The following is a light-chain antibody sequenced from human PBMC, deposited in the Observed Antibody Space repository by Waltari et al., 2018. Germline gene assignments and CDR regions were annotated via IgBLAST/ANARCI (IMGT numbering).Light chain of an antibody. CDR2: DAS. CDR1: QSVSSY. CDR3: QQRSNDPIT. V-gene: IGKV3-11*01. Sequence: EIVLTQSPATLSLSPGERAPLTCRASQSVSSYLAWYQQKPGQAPRLLIYDASNRATGIPARFSGSGSGTDFTLTISSLEPEDFAVYYCQQRSNDPITFGQGTRLEIK. J-gene: IGKJ5*01.